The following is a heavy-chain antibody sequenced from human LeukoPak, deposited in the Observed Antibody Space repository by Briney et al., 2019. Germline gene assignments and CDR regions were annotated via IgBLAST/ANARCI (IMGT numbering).Heavy chain of an antibody. CDR2: IIPIVGTA. CDR3: ARSARNRKQWLDEYYFDY. Sequence: SVKVSCKASGGTFSSYAISWVRQAPGQGLEWVGGIIPIVGTANYAQNFQGRVTITTDESTSTAYMELSSLRSEDTAVYYCARSARNRKQWLDEYYFDYWGQGTLVTGSS. V-gene: IGHV1-69*05. CDR1: GGTFSSYA. J-gene: IGHJ4*02. D-gene: IGHD6-19*01.